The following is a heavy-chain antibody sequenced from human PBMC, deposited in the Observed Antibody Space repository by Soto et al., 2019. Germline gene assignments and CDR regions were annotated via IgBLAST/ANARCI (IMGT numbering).Heavy chain of an antibody. CDR3: ARAPGGFLEWLSPRFDP. CDR2: IYYSGST. CDR1: GGSISSGDYY. V-gene: IGHV4-30-4*01. D-gene: IGHD3-3*01. Sequence: QLQLQESGSGLVKPSQTLSLTCTVSGGSISSGDYYWSWIRQPPGKGLEWIGYIYYSGSTYYNPSLKSRVTISVDTSKNQFSLKLSSVTAADTAVYYCARAPGGFLEWLSPRFDPWGQGTLVTVSS. J-gene: IGHJ5*02.